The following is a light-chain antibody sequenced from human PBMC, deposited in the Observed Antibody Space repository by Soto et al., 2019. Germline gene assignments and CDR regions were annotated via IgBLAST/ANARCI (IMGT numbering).Light chain of an antibody. CDR3: QQYNNWPRT. J-gene: IGKJ1*01. CDR1: QYINTR. V-gene: IGKV3-15*01. Sequence: EIVLTQSPATLSSFPGDRVTLSCRASQYINTRLAWYQHRPGQAPRLLIYGASARALGIPDRFSGSGSGTEFTLTINSLQSEDFAVYYCQQYNNWPRTFGQGTKVDIK. CDR2: GAS.